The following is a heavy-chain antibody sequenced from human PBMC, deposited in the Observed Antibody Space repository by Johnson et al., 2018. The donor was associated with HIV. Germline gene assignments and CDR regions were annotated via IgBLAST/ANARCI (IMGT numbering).Heavy chain of an antibody. J-gene: IGHJ3*02. CDR2: ISYDGSNK. Sequence: QVQLVESGGGLVKPGGSPRLSCAVSGFTFSSYAMHWVRQAPGKGLEWVAIISYDGSNKYYADSVKGRFTISRDNSKNTLYLQMNSLRAEDTAVYYCARAGARAFDIWGQGTMVTVSS. V-gene: IGHV3-30*14. D-gene: IGHD1-26*01. CDR3: ARAGARAFDI. CDR1: GFTFSSYA.